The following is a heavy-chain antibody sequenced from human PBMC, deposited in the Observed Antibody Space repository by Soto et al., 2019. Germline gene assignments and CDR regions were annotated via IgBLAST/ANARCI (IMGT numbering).Heavy chain of an antibody. CDR2: INPNGGGT. D-gene: IGHD3-3*01. V-gene: IGHV1-2*04. CDR3: ARCTYYDFWSGYFGASYYYYYMDV. CDR1: GYTFTGYY. J-gene: IGHJ6*03. Sequence: ASVKVSCKASGYTFTGYYMHWVRQAPGQGLEWMGWINPNGGGTNYAQKFQGWVTMTRDTSISTAYMELSRLRSDDTAVYYCARCTYYDFWSGYFGASYYYYYMDVWGKGTTATVSS.